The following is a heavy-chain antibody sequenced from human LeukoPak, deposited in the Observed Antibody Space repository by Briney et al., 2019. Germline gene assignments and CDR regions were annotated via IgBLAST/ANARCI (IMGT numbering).Heavy chain of an antibody. CDR3: TRGGPVAGTHKYFQH. CDR1: GYPFTTYG. Sequence: ASVKVSCKASGYPFTTYGIDWVRQAPGQGLEWMGWMNPNNGNTDYAQKFQGRVTLTRNTSISTAYMELSSLRSEDTAVYYCTRGGPVAGTHKYFQHWGQGTLVTVSS. J-gene: IGHJ1*01. D-gene: IGHD6-19*01. CDR2: MNPNNGNT. V-gene: IGHV1-8*01.